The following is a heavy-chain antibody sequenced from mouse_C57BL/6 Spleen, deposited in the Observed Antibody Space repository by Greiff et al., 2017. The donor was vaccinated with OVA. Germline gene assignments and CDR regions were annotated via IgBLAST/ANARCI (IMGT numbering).Heavy chain of an antibody. CDR2: INPRDGYT. Sequence: QVQLKESGAELARPGASVKMSCKASGYTFTSYTMHWVKQRPGQGLEWIGYINPRDGYTKYNQKFKDKATLTAYKSSSTAYMQLSSLTAEDSAVYYCARGWDFWGQGTTLTVSS. J-gene: IGHJ2*01. CDR3: ARGWDF. CDR1: GYTFTSYT. V-gene: IGHV1-4*01. D-gene: IGHD3-3*01.